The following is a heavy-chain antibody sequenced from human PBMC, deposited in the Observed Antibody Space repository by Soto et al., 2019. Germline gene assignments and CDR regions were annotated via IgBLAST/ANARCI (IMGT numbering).Heavy chain of an antibody. CDR1: GFTFSSYA. CDR3: AKDLSGWYGGVGCEP. V-gene: IGHV3-23*01. Sequence: GGSLRLSCAASGFTFSSYAMSWVRQAPGKGLEWVSAISGSGGSTYYADSVKGRFTISRGNSKNTLYLQMNSLRAEDTAVYYFAKDLSGWYGGVGCEPWGQGPMVTV. J-gene: IGHJ5*02. CDR2: ISGSGGST. D-gene: IGHD6-13*01.